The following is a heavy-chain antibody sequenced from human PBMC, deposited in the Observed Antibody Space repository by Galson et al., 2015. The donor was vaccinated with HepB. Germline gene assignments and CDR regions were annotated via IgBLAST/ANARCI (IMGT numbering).Heavy chain of an antibody. CDR1: GFNFNNYW. CDR2: IKTDGSEK. D-gene: IGHD3-10*01. J-gene: IGHJ4*02. Sequence: SLRLSCAASGFNFNNYWMSWVRQAPGRGLEWVANIKTDGSEKYYVDSVKGRFTISRDNTKNSLYLQMNSLRTEDTAVYYCGRDWDVSGPSIDYWGQGTLVTVSS. V-gene: IGHV3-7*01. CDR3: GRDWDVSGPSIDY.